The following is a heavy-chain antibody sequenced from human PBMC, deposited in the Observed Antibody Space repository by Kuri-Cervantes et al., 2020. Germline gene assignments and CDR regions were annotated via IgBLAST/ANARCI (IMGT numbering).Heavy chain of an antibody. Sequence: GSLRLSCAVYGGSISRSNWWSWVRQPPGKGLEWIGEIYHSGSTKYNPSLKSRVTMTVDKSKNQFSLKLSSVTAADTSVYYCARMAAAGWGYWGQGTLVTVSS. V-gene: IGHV4-4*02. J-gene: IGHJ4*02. CDR1: GGSISRSNW. D-gene: IGHD6-13*01. CDR3: ARMAAAGWGY. CDR2: IYHSGST.